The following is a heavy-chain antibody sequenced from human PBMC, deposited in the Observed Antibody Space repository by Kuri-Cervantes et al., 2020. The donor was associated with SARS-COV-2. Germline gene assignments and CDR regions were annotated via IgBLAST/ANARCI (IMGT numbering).Heavy chain of an antibody. CDR1: GFTVSSNY. CDR2: IYSGGST. Sequence: GESLKISCAASGFTVSSNYMSWVRQAPGKGLEWVSVIYSGGSTYYADSVKGRFTISRDNSKNTLYLQMNSLRAEDTAVYYCARDRDWYYFDYWGQGTLVTVSS. CDR3: ARDRDWYYFDY. D-gene: IGHD3-9*01. J-gene: IGHJ4*02. V-gene: IGHV3-53*01.